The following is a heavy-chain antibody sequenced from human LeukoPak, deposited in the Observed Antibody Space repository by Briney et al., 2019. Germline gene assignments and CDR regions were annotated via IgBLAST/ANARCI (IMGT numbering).Heavy chain of an antibody. J-gene: IGHJ6*02. V-gene: IGHV3-21*01. CDR2: ISSSSSYI. D-gene: IGHD5-18*01. Sequence: PGGSLRLSCAASGFTFSSYSMNWVRQAPGKGLEWVSSISSSSSYIYYADSVKGRFTLSRDNAKNSLYLRMNSLRAEDTAVYYCARRLYSSGYYYGMDVWGQGTTVTVSS. CDR1: GFTFSSYS. CDR3: ARRLYSSGYYYGMDV.